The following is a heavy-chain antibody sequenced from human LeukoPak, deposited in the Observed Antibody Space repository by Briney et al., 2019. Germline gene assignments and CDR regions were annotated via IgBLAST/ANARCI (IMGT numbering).Heavy chain of an antibody. D-gene: IGHD1-26*01. Sequence: GASVKVSCKASGYTFTSYDISWVRQAPGQGLEWMGRIIPIFGTANYAQKFQGRVTITTDESTSTAYMELSSLRSEDTAVYYCARNGGTGSSDYWGQGTLVTVSS. V-gene: IGHV1-69*05. CDR2: IIPIFGTA. CDR1: GYTFTSYD. J-gene: IGHJ4*02. CDR3: ARNGGTGSSDY.